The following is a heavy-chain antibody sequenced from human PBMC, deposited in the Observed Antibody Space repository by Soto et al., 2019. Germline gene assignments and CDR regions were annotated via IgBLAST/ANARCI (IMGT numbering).Heavy chain of an antibody. J-gene: IGHJ4*02. CDR1: GFTVSTYG. V-gene: IGHV3-30*03. D-gene: IGHD2-8*02. CDR2: ISRDGGTK. Sequence: QVQLVESGGGVVQPGRSLRLSCAVSGFTVSTYGMHWVRQAPGKGLEWVAVISRDGGTKFYADSVTGRFTISRDNSRNTLFLEMNSLRVDDMAVYYCTGEVASGYWGQGTLVTVSS. CDR3: TGEVASGY.